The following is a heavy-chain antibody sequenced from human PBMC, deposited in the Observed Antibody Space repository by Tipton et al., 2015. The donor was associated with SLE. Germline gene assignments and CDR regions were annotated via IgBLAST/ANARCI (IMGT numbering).Heavy chain of an antibody. CDR3: ARGTTGDTCYCDGRDV. D-gene: IGHD7-27*01. Sequence: TLSLTCTVSGGSISSYYWSWIRQPPGKGLEWIGYIYYSGSTNYNPSLKSRVTISVDTSKNQFSLNLSSVTAADTAVYYWARGTTGDTCYCDGRDVWGQGTTVTVSS. CDR2: IYYSGST. J-gene: IGHJ6*02. V-gene: IGHV4-59*01. CDR1: GGSISSYY.